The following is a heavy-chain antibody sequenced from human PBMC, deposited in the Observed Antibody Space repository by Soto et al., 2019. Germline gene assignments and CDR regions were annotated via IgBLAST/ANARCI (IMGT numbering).Heavy chain of an antibody. Sequence: QVQLVQSGAEVVKSGASVKVSCKATGYTFINYAMYWVRQDPGQGPEWMGILAPRDGTTTYAQTFQGRVTMTRDTSTSTVYMELSSLKSDDTAVYYCARGGGTLDYWGQGTLVTVSS. V-gene: IGHV1-46*01. CDR1: GYTFINYA. CDR2: LAPRDGTT. J-gene: IGHJ4*02. CDR3: ARGGGTLDY.